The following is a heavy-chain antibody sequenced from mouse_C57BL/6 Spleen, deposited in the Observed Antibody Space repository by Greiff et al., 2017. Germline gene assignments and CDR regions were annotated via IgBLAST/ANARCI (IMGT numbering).Heavy chain of an antibody. Sequence: QVQLQQPGAELVKPGASVKLSCKASGYTFTSYWMHWVKQRPGQGLEWIGMIHPNSGSTNYNEKFKSKATLTVDKSSSTAYMQLSSLTSEDSAVYYCARRTTVVARWYFGVWGTGTTVTVSS. J-gene: IGHJ1*03. V-gene: IGHV1-64*01. CDR1: GYTFTSYW. D-gene: IGHD1-1*01. CDR3: ARRTTVVARWYFGV. CDR2: IHPNSGST.